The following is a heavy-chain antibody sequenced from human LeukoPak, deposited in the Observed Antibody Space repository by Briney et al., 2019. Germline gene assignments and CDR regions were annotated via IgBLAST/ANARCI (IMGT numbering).Heavy chain of an antibody. J-gene: IGHJ3*02. D-gene: IGHD2-8*01. CDR2: IYYSGST. CDR3: ARSPLLYGIDAFDI. Sequence: SSETLSLTCAVYGGSFSGYYWSWIRQPPGKGLEWIGSIYYSGSTYYNPSLKSRVTISVDTSKNQFSLKLSSVTAADTAVYYCARSPLLYGIDAFDIWGQGTMVTVSS. V-gene: IGHV4-34*01. CDR1: GGSFSGYY.